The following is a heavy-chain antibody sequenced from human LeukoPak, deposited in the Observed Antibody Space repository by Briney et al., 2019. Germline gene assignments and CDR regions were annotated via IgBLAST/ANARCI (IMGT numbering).Heavy chain of an antibody. V-gene: IGHV4-59*08. D-gene: IGHD5-12*01. Sequence: PSETLSLTCTVSGGSISSYYWSWIRQPPGKGLGWIGYIYYSGSTNYNPSLKSRVTISVDTSKNQFSLKLSPVTAADTAVYYCARPSGYSGYDPNWYFDLWGRGTLVTVSS. CDR1: GGSISSYY. CDR3: ARPSGYSGYDPNWYFDL. CDR2: IYYSGST. J-gene: IGHJ2*01.